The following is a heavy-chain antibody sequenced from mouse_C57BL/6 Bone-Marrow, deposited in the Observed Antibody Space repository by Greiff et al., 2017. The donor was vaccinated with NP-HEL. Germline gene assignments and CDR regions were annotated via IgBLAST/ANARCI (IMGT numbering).Heavy chain of an antibody. V-gene: IGHV1-72*01. CDR2: IEPHSGGT. Sequence: VQLQQPGADLVKPGASVKLSCKASGYTFTSYWMHWVTQRPGRGLAWIGRIEPHSGGTKFNEKFKTKATLTVDKPSSTAYMQLSSLTFEDSAVYYCARYYYGSRGWYFDVWGTGTTVTVSS. J-gene: IGHJ1*03. D-gene: IGHD1-1*01. CDR3: ARYYYGSRGWYFDV. CDR1: GYTFTSYW.